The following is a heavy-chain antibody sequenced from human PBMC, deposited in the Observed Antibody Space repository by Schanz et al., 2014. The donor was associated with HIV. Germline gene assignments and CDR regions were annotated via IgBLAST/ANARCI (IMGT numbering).Heavy chain of an antibody. J-gene: IGHJ5*02. CDR1: GFTFSSHW. CDR3: ARDYHWNWFDP. V-gene: IGHV3-30*03. D-gene: IGHD1-20*01. CDR2: ISYDGRNK. Sequence: VQLVESGGGLVQPGGSLRLSCAASGFTFSSHWMHWVRQAPGKGLVWVSVISYDGRNKLYADSVKGRFTISRDNSKNTMYLKMNSLRVDDTAVYYCARDYHWNWFDPWGQGTLVTVSS.